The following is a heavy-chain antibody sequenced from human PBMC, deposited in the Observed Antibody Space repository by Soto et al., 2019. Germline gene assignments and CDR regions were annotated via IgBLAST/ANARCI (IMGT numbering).Heavy chain of an antibody. D-gene: IGHD3-22*01. J-gene: IGHJ4*02. CDR2: ISYDGSNK. CDR1: GFTFSSYA. CDR3: ARDLGSSGYYPLDY. V-gene: IGHV3-30-3*01. Sequence: GGSLRLSCAASGFTFSSYAMHWVRQAPGKGLEWVAVISYDGSNKYYADSVKGRFTISRDNSKNTLYLQMNSLRAEDTAVYYCARDLGSSGYYPLDYWGQGTLVTVSS.